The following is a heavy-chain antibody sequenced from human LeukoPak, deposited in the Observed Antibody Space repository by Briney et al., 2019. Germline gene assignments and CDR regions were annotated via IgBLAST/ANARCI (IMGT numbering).Heavy chain of an antibody. Sequence: SETLSLTCAVYGGSFSGYYWSWIRQPPGKGLDWIGEINHSGSTNYNPSLKSRVTISVDTSKNQFSLKLSSVTAADTAVYCCARASSIGYSYGKDFDYWGQGTLVTVSS. D-gene: IGHD5-18*01. CDR1: GGSFSGYY. V-gene: IGHV4-34*01. J-gene: IGHJ4*02. CDR2: INHSGST. CDR3: ARASSIGYSYGKDFDY.